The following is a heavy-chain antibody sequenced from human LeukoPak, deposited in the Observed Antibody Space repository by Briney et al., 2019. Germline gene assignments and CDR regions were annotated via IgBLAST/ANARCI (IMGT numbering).Heavy chain of an antibody. CDR3: ARAKDYYDSSGWFDP. CDR1: GFTFSTYS. V-gene: IGHV3-21*01. J-gene: IGHJ5*02. CDR2: ISTTTTYI. Sequence: GGSLRLSCAASGFTFSTYSMNWVRQAPGMGLEWVSSISTTTTYIYYADSVKGRFTISRDNARSSLYLQMNSLRAEDTAVYYCARAKDYYDSSGWFDPWGQGTLVTVSS. D-gene: IGHD3-22*01.